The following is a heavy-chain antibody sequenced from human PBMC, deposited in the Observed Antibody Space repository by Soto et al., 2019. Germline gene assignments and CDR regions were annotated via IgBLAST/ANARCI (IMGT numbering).Heavy chain of an antibody. Sequence: IFSKESGPTLVKPTQTLTLTCTFSGFSISTSGVGVGWIRQPPGKALEWLTLIYWDDDKRYSPSLKSRLTITKDTSKNQVVLTMTNMDPVDTATYYCAHRSYNNYLDYWGQGTLVTVSS. J-gene: IGHJ4*02. D-gene: IGHD1-26*01. V-gene: IGHV2-5*02. CDR3: AHRSYNNYLDY. CDR1: GFSISTSGVG. CDR2: IYWDDDK.